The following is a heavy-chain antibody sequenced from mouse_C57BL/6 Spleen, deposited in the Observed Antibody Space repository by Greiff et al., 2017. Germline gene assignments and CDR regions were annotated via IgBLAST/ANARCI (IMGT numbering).Heavy chain of an antibody. J-gene: IGHJ1*03. CDR3: TRDGDWDGYFDV. V-gene: IGHV5-9-1*02. CDR2: ISSGGDYI. Sequence: EVKLVESGEGLVKPGGSLKLSCAASGFTFSSYAMSWVRQTPEKRLEWVAYISSGGDYIYYADTVKGRFTISRDNARNTLYLQMSSLKSEDTAMYYCTRDGDWDGYFDVWGTGTTVTVSS. D-gene: IGHD4-1*01. CDR1: GFTFSSYA.